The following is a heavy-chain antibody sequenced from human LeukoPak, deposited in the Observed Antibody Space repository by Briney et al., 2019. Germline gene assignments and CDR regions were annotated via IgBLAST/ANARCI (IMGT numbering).Heavy chain of an antibody. V-gene: IGHV1-24*01. CDR2: FDPEDGET. J-gene: IGHJ4*02. Sequence: ASVKVSCKVSGYTLTELSMHWVRQAPGKGLEWMGGFDPEDGETIYAQKFQGRVTMTEDTSTDTAYMELSSLRSEDTAVYYCATRQGAYYYEPFDYWGQGTLVTVSS. CDR3: ATRQGAYYYEPFDY. CDR1: GYTLTELS. D-gene: IGHD3-22*01.